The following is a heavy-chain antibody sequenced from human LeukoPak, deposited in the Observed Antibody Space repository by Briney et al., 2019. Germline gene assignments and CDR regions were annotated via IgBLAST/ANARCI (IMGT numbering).Heavy chain of an antibody. D-gene: IGHD3-10*01. CDR3: ARVKFHLSSVRGLLNPHFYFDL. J-gene: IGHJ4*02. CDR2: IYYSGST. V-gene: IGHV4-39*01. Sequence: SETLSLTCTVSGGSISSSSYYWGWIRQPPGKGLEWIGSIYYSGSTYYNPSLKSRVTISVDTSKNQFSLKLSSVTAADTAVYYCARVKFHLSSVRGLLNPHFYFDLWGQGTLVTVSP. CDR1: GGSISSSSYY.